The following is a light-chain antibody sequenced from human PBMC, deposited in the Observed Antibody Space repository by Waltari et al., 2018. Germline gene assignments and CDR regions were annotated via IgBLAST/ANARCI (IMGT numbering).Light chain of an antibody. V-gene: IGLV2-14*03. J-gene: IGLJ1*01. CDR1: SRDVGAYPY. Sequence: QSALTQPASVSGSPGQSITISCTGPSRDVGAYPYISWYQQHPGKVPIGLFFDVRNRPSGVSYRFSGSKPCNAAALTISGRQAEDEADYYCAAYTSRNTLVFGSGTKVTIL. CDR2: DVR. CDR3: AAYTSRNTLV.